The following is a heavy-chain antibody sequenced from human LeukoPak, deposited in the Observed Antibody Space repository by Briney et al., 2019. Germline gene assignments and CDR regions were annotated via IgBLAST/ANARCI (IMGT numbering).Heavy chain of an antibody. CDR3: ARDVGIGG. CDR2: ITNDGSTT. J-gene: IGHJ4*02. V-gene: IGHV3-74*01. Sequence: GGSLRLSCAASGFTFSSYWMHWVRQAPGKGLVWVSRITNDGSTTNYADSVKGRFTISRDNAKNTLYLQMNSLRAEDTAVCYCARDVGIGGWGQGTLVTVSS. CDR1: GFTFSSYW. D-gene: IGHD2-15*01.